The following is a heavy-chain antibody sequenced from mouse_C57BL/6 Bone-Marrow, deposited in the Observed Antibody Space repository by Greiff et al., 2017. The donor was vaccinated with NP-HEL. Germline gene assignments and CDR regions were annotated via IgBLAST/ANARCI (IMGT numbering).Heavy chain of an antibody. CDR1: GFTFSSYG. Sequence: VQLKESGGDLVKPGGSLKLSCAASGFTFSSYGMSWVRQTPDKRLEWVATISSGGSYTYYPDSVKGRFTISRDNAKNTLYLQMSSLKSEDTAVYYCARRRASAMDYWGQGTSVTVSS. V-gene: IGHV5-6*01. CDR2: ISSGGSYT. D-gene: IGHD3-3*01. J-gene: IGHJ4*01. CDR3: ARRRASAMDY.